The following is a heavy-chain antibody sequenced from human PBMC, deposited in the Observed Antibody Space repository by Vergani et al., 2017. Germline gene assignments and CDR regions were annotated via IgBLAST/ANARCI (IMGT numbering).Heavy chain of an antibody. CDR1: GFSLSNARMG. CDR3: ARSYYDILTGYYKGYVNFVFFDY. J-gene: IGHJ4*02. CDR2: IFSNDEK. Sequence: QVTLKESGPVLVKPTETLTLTCTVSGFSLSNARMGVSWIRQPPGKALEWLAHIFSNDEKSYSTSLKSRLTISKDTSKSQVVLTMTNMDPVDTATYYCARSYYDILTGYYKGYVNFVFFDYWGQGTLVTVSS. D-gene: IGHD3-9*01. V-gene: IGHV2-26*01.